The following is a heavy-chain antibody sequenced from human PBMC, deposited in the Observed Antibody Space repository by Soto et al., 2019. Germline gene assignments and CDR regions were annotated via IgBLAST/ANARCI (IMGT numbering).Heavy chain of an antibody. D-gene: IGHD3-10*02. CDR2: FNAANGDT. V-gene: IGHV1-3*01. J-gene: IGHJ6*02. CDR1: GFSFSTYT. Sequence: LVQSGAEVKKPGASVKISCEASGFSFSTYTIHWVRQAPGQRPEWLGWFNAANGDTKYSPNCQDRVTITGDTSASTAFMELSSLRSEDTAVYYCATVQFYGVDVWGPGTTVTVSS. CDR3: ATVQFYGVDV.